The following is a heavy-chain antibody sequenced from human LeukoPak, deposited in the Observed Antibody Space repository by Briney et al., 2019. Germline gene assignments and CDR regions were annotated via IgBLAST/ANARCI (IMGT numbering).Heavy chain of an antibody. D-gene: IGHD4-23*01. CDR1: GGTFSSYA. CDR2: IIPIFGIA. Sequence: SVKVSCKASGGTFSSYAISWVRQAPGQGLEWMGRIIPIFGIANYAQKFQGRVTITADKSTSTAYMELSSLRSEDTAVCYCARHGGNQSLDYWGQGTLVTVSS. V-gene: IGHV1-69*04. CDR3: ARHGGNQSLDY. J-gene: IGHJ4*02.